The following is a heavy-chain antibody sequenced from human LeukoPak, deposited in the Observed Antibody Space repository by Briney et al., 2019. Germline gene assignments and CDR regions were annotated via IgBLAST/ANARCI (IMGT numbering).Heavy chain of an antibody. Sequence: SGTLSLTCTVSGGSISSSNWWSWVRQPPGKGLEWIGEIYPSRSTNHNPSLKSRVTISVDTSKNQFSLKLSSVTAADTAVYYCARSRSYYDSSGYYFFDYWGQGTLVTVSS. CDR2: IYPSRST. J-gene: IGHJ4*02. D-gene: IGHD3-22*01. CDR3: ARSRSYYDSSGYYFFDY. V-gene: IGHV4-4*02. CDR1: GGSISSSNW.